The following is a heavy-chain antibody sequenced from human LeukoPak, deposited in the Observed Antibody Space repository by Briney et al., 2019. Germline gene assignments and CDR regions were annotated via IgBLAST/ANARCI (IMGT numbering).Heavy chain of an antibody. CDR3: AVTGYSSGWGAFDV. J-gene: IGHJ3*01. V-gene: IGHV4-4*07. D-gene: IGHD6-19*01. CDR2: IYTSGST. Sequence: SETLSLTCTVSGGSISSYYWSWIRQPAGKGLEWIGRIYTSGSTNYNPSLKSRVTMSVDTSKNQFSLKLSSVTAADTAVYYCAVTGYSSGWGAFDVWGQGTMDTVSS. CDR1: GGSISSYY.